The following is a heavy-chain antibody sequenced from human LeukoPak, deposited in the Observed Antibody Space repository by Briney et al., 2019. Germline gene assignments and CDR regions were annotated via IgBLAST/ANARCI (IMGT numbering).Heavy chain of an antibody. CDR1: GGTFSSYA. V-gene: IGHV1-69*04. J-gene: IGHJ5*02. CDR3: ARDEVEPDTYCSGGSCMYNWFDP. CDR2: IIPILGIA. D-gene: IGHD2-15*01. Sequence: SVKFSCKASGGTFSSYAISWVRQAPGQGLEWMGRIIPILGIANYAQKFQGRVTITADKSTSTAYMELSSLRSEDTAVYYCARDEVEPDTYCSGGSCMYNWFDPWGQGTLVTVSS.